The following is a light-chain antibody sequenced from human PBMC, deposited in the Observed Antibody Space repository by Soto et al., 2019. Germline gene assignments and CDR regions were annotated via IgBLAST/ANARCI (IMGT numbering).Light chain of an antibody. Sequence: QSALTQPASVSGSPGQSITISCTATSGDVGDYNYVSWYQQHPDKAPKLMIFDVTDRPSGVSIRFSGSKSGNTASLTISGLQAEDEAHYYCTSYTNTITLVFGGGTKVTVL. J-gene: IGLJ2*01. V-gene: IGLV2-14*03. CDR1: SGDVGDYNY. CDR3: TSYTNTITLV. CDR2: DVT.